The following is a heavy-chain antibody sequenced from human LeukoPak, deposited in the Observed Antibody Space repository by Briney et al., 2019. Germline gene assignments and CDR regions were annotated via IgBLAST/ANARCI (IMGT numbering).Heavy chain of an antibody. CDR3: TGYGGSYPYYMDV. Sequence: GGSLRLSCAASGFTLSSYWMNWVRQAPGKGLEWVSVMYTLGNTNYADSVRGRFTISRDNSKNTLYLQMNSLRAEDTAVYYCTGYGGSYPYYMDVWGKGTTVTISS. CDR1: GFTLSSYW. J-gene: IGHJ6*03. CDR2: MYTLGNT. D-gene: IGHD1-26*01. V-gene: IGHV3-66*01.